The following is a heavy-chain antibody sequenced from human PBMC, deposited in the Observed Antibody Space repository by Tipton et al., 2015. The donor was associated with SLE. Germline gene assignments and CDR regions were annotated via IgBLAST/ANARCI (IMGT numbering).Heavy chain of an antibody. CDR2: ISHSGST. CDR1: GYSISSSYF. D-gene: IGHD4-17*01. CDR3: ARGSDGEYVRYFDV. Sequence: TLSLTCTISGYSISSSYFRNWSRQPPGKGLEWIGSISHSGSTYYSPSLKSRVTISIDTSRNQVSLRLKSVSAADTAVYYCARGSDGEYVRYFDVWGPGTLVTVSS. J-gene: IGHJ2*01. V-gene: IGHV4-38-2*02.